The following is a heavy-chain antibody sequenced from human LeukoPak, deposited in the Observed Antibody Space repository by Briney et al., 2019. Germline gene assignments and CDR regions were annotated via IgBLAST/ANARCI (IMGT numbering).Heavy chain of an antibody. J-gene: IGHJ6*02. CDR2: IRYDGSNK. Sequence: GGSLRLSCAAPGFTFSSYGMHWVRQAPGKGLEWVAFIRYDGSNKYYADSVKGRFTISRDNSKNTLYLQMNSLRAEDTAVYYCAKDSSKYNWNDAGMDVWGQGTTVTVSS. CDR3: AKDSSKYNWNDAGMDV. V-gene: IGHV3-30*02. D-gene: IGHD1-20*01. CDR1: GFTFSSYG.